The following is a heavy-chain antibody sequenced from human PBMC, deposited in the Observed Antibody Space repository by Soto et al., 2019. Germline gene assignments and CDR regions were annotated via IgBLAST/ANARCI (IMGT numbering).Heavy chain of an antibody. CDR2: ISSSGDSS. D-gene: IGHD2-2*01. J-gene: IGHJ4*02. CDR1: GFILSSYE. Sequence: GFLRLSCAPSGFILSSYEMIWVRQAPGKTLEWVSYISSSGDSSYYADSVKGRFTISRDNARKSLYLQINSLRAEDTAVYYCARVYCSTTTCHVQAFDSWGQGTLVTVSS. V-gene: IGHV3-48*03. CDR3: ARVYCSTTTCHVQAFDS.